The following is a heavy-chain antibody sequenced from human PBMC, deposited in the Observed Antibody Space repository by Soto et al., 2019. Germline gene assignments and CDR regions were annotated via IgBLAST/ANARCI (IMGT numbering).Heavy chain of an antibody. CDR1: GGSISSYY. D-gene: IGHD3-10*01. J-gene: IGHJ6*03. CDR2: IYYSGST. V-gene: IGHV4-59*08. Sequence: SETLSLTCPVSGGSISSYYWSWIRQPPGKGLEWIGYIYYSGSTNYNPSLKSRVTISVDTSKNQFSLKLSSVTAADTAVYYCARQVNGADRPDYYYCYMDVRGKGTTVTVSS. CDR3: ARQVNGADRPDYYYCYMDV.